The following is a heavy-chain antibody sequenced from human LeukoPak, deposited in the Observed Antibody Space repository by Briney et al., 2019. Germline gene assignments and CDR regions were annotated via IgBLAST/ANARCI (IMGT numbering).Heavy chain of an antibody. CDR1: GGSISSYY. V-gene: IGHV4-4*07. D-gene: IGHD2-2*01. CDR2: IYSSGST. J-gene: IGHJ3*02. Sequence: PSETLSLTCTVSGGSISSYYWIWIRQPAGKGLEWVGRIYSSGSTNYNPSLKSRVTMSVDTSKNQFSLKLSSVTAADTAVYYCARYASIAFDIWGQGTMVTVSS. CDR3: ARYASIAFDI.